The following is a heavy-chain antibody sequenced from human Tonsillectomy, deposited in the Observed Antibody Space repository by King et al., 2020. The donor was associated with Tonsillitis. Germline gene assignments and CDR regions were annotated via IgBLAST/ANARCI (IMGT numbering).Heavy chain of an antibody. V-gene: IGHV4-4*02. CDR3: ERSGGDYYGSGSHYNFFDY. D-gene: IGHD3-10*01. CDR1: GGSISSSNW. CDR2: IHHSGST. J-gene: IGHJ4*02. Sequence: MQLQESGPGLVKPSGTLSLTCAVSGGSISSSNWWNWVRQPPGKGLEWIGEIHHSGSTNYNPSLKSRVTISVDKSKNQFYLKLSSVTAADPAVYYCERSGGDYYGSGSHYNFFDYWGQGTLVTVSS.